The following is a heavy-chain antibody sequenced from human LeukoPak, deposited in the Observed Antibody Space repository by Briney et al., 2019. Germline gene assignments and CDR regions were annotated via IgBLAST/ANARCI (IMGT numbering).Heavy chain of an antibody. CDR2: IKQDGSVK. CDR1: GFTFSSYW. D-gene: IGHD6-13*01. Sequence: GGSLRLSCAASGFTFSSYWMNWVRQAPGKGLEWVANIKQDGSVKYSVDSVKGRFTISRDNAKNSLYLQMNSLRAEDTAVYYCAREGITAAGHYCDYWGQGTLVTVSS. J-gene: IGHJ4*02. V-gene: IGHV3-7*01. CDR3: AREGITAAGHYCDY.